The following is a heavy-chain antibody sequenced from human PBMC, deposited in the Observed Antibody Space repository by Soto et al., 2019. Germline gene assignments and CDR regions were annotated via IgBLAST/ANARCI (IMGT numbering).Heavy chain of an antibody. J-gene: IGHJ4*02. Sequence: PGGSLRLSCAASGFTFSSYAMSWVRQAPGKGLAWVSAISGSGGSTYYADSVKGRFTISRDNSKNTLYLQMNSLRAEDTAVYYCAKPHCSSTSCYYPVVVPSDYWGQGTLVTVSS. CDR1: GFTFSSYA. CDR3: AKPHCSSTSCYYPVVVPSDY. D-gene: IGHD2-2*01. CDR2: ISGSGGST. V-gene: IGHV3-23*01.